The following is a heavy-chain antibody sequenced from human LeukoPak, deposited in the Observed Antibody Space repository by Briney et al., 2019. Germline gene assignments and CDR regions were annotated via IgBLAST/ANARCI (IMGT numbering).Heavy chain of an antibody. CDR3: VKDIQLST. V-gene: IGHV3-23*01. D-gene: IGHD5-24*01. CDR2: IGSSGGST. CDR1: GFTFSDYY. J-gene: IGHJ3*01. Sequence: GGSLRLSCAASGFTFSDYYMSWVRQAPGKGLEWVSLIGSSGGSTYYADSVKGRFTISRDNFNHTLSLQMNSLRVEDTAIYYCVKDIQLSTWGLGTMVTVSS.